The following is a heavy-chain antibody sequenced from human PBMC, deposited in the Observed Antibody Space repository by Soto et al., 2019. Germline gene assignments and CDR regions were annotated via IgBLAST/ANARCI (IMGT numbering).Heavy chain of an antibody. D-gene: IGHD5-18*01. V-gene: IGHV3-23*01. CDR3: AKGIVDTAMVMNYYYYYGMDV. Sequence: GGSLRLSCAASGFTFSSYAMSWVRQAPGKGLEWVSAISGSGGSTYYADSVKGRFTISRDNSKNTLYLQVNSLRAEDTAVYYCAKGIVDTAMVMNYYYYYGMDVWGQGTTVTVSS. CDR1: GFTFSSYA. CDR2: ISGSGGST. J-gene: IGHJ6*02.